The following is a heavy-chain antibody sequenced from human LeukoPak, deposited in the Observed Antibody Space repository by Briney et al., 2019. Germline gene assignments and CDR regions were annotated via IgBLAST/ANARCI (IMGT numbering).Heavy chain of an antibody. Sequence: GRSLRLSCAASGFTFSSYGMHWVRQAPGKGLEWVAVISYDGSNKYYADSVKGRFTISRDNSKNTLYLQMNSLGAEDTAVYYCAKTRRGASGYYYYYYGMDVWGQGTTVTVSS. D-gene: IGHD3-10*01. CDR2: ISYDGSNK. J-gene: IGHJ6*02. V-gene: IGHV3-30*18. CDR3: AKTRRGASGYYYYYYGMDV. CDR1: GFTFSSYG.